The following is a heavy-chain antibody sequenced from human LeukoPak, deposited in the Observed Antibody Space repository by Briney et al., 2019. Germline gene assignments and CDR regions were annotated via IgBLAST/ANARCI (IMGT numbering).Heavy chain of an antibody. CDR2: IYYSGST. CDR3: ARDLRRDGYNSFDY. D-gene: IGHD5-24*01. V-gene: IGHV4-30-4*08. CDR1: GGSISSGDYY. J-gene: IGHJ4*02. Sequence: SETLSLTCTVSGGSISSGDYYWSWLRQPPGKGLEWIGYIYYSGSTYYNPSLKSRVTISVDTSKNQFSLKLSSVTAADTAVYYCARDLRRDGYNSFDYWGQGTLVTVSS.